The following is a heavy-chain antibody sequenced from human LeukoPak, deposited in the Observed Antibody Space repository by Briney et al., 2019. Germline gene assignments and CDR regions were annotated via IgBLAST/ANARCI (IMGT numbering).Heavy chain of an antibody. Sequence: PGGSLRLSCAASGFTVSSNYMSWVRQAPGKGLEWVSVIYSGGSTYYADSVKGRFTISRDNSKNTLYLRMNSLRAEDTAVYYCARGYYDSSGYYPFDYWGQGTLVTVSS. CDR3: ARGYYDSSGYYPFDY. D-gene: IGHD3-22*01. CDR2: IYSGGST. J-gene: IGHJ4*02. CDR1: GFTVSSNY. V-gene: IGHV3-53*01.